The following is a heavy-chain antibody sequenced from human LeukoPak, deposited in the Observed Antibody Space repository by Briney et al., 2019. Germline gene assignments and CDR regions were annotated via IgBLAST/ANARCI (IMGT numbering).Heavy chain of an antibody. CDR1: GGSFSGYY. CDR2: IHYSGST. V-gene: IGHV4-34*01. CDR3: ARHLSTGSFDY. J-gene: IGHJ4*02. D-gene: IGHD4-17*01. Sequence: SETLSLTCAVYGGSFSGYYWSWIRQPPGKGLEWIGSIHYSGSTYYNPSLKSRVTISVDTSKNQFSLKLNSVTAADTAVYSCARHLSTGSFDYWGQGTLVTVSS.